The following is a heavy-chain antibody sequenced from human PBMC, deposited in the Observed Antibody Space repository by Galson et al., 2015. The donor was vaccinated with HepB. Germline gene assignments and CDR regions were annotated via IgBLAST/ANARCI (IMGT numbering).Heavy chain of an antibody. CDR3: VRAAGWFDP. CDR1: GFTFSDYY. D-gene: IGHD3-10*01. V-gene: IGHV3-11*01. CDR2: ISSSGNTI. Sequence: SLRLSCAASGFTFSDYYMGWVRQAPGKGLEWVSDISSSGNTIYYADSVKGRFTISRDNTKNSLYLQMNSLRAEDTAVYYCVRAAGWFDPWGQGTLVTVPS. J-gene: IGHJ5*02.